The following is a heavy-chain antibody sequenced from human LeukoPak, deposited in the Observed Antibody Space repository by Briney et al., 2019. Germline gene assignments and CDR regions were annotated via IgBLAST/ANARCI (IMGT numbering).Heavy chain of an antibody. CDR3: ARRVVTPYYFDY. CDR2: IYYSGST. CDR1: GGSISSSGYY. V-gene: IGHV4-39*01. Sequence: TSETLSLTCTVSGGSISSSGYYWGWIRQPPGKGLEWIGSIYYSGSTYYNPSLKSRVTISVDTSKNQFSLKLSSVTAADTAVYYCARRVVTPYYFDYWGQGMLVTVSS. J-gene: IGHJ4*02. D-gene: IGHD3-3*01.